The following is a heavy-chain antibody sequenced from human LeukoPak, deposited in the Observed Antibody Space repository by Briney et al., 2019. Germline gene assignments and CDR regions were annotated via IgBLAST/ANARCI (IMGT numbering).Heavy chain of an antibody. CDR3: AREKSYGDYCFDY. Sequence: PSETLSLTCTVSGGSISSGGYYWSWIRQHPGKGLEWIGYIYYSGSTYYNPSLKSRVTISVDTSKNQFSLKLSSVTAADTAVYYCAREKSYGDYCFDYWGQGILVTVSS. CDR2: IYYSGST. V-gene: IGHV4-31*03. CDR1: GGSISSGGYY. D-gene: IGHD4-17*01. J-gene: IGHJ4*02.